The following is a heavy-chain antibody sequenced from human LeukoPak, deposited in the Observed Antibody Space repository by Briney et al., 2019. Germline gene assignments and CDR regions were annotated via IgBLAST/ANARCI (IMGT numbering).Heavy chain of an antibody. CDR2: ISSSSSTI. J-gene: IGHJ4*02. CDR1: GFTFSSYS. CDR3: ASGWLRFDFDY. D-gene: IGHD5-12*01. Sequence: GGSLRLSCAASGFTFSSYSMNWVRQAPGKGLEWVSYISSSSSTIHYADSVKGRFTISRDNAKNSLYLQMNSLRAEDTAVYYCASGWLRFDFDYWGQGTLVTVSS. V-gene: IGHV3-48*01.